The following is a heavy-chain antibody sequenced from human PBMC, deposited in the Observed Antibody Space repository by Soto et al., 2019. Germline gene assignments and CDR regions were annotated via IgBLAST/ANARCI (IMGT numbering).Heavy chain of an antibody. CDR3: ARDSSTPLYYYDSSGYYNY. CDR1: GFTFSSYG. CDR2: IWYDGSNK. J-gene: IGHJ4*02. Sequence: GGSLRLSCAASGFTFSSYGMHWVRQAPGKGLEWGAVIWYDGSNKYYADSVKGRFTISRDNSKNTLYLQMNSLRAEDTAVYYCARDSSTPLYYYDSSGYYNYWGQGTLVTVSS. D-gene: IGHD3-22*01. V-gene: IGHV3-33*01.